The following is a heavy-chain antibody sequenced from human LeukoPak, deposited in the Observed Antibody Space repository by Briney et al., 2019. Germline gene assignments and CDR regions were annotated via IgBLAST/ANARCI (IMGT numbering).Heavy chain of an antibody. Sequence: GGSLRLSCAASGFTFSTFSMIWVRQAPGKGLEWVSSISISSTYIYYADSVEGRFTVSRDDAKNSLYLQMNSLRAEDTAVYYCVSDHTGHDDYWGQGTLVTVSS. V-gene: IGHV3-21*01. D-gene: IGHD1-1*01. CDR2: ISISSTYI. J-gene: IGHJ4*02. CDR3: VSDHTGHDDY. CDR1: GFTFSTFS.